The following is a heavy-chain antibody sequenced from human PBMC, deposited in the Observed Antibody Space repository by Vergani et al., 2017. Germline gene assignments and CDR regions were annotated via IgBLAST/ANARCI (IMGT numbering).Heavy chain of an antibody. CDR3: ARETLVDAFDI. CDR2: INPSGST. V-gene: IGHV4-34*01. CDR1: GGSFSGYY. Sequence: QVQLQQWGAGLLKPSETLSLTCAVYGGSFSGYYWSWIRQTPGKGLEWIGEINPSGSTNYNPSLKSRVTISLDTSKNQFSLKLSSVTAADTAVYYCARETLVDAFDIWGQGTMVTVSS. J-gene: IGHJ3*02.